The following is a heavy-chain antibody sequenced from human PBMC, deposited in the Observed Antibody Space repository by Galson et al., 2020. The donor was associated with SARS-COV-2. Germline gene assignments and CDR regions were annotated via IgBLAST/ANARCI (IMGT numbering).Heavy chain of an antibody. V-gene: IGHV3-7*01. CDR1: GFTFSNYW. Sequence: PGGSLRLSCAASGFTFSNYWMNWVCQAPGKGLEWVANVKQDGSDRYYVDSVKGRFTISSDYAKNSLYLQMNSLRAEDTAVYYCARDQDGYNDFWGRGTLVTVSS. D-gene: IGHD5-12*01. CDR2: VKQDGSDR. CDR3: ARDQDGYNDF. J-gene: IGHJ4*02.